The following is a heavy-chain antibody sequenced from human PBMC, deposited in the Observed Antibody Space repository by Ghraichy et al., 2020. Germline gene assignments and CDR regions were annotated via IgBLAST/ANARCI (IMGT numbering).Heavy chain of an antibody. D-gene: IGHD3-22*01. CDR2: ISGSGGST. CDR3: AKNQVVVITLGYYGMDV. CDR1: GFTFSSYA. V-gene: IGHV3-23*01. Sequence: GGSLRLSCAASGFTFSSYAMSWVRQAPGKGLEWVSAISGSGGSTYYADSVKGRFTISRDNSKNTLYLQMNSLRAEDTAVYYCAKNQVVVITLGYYGMDVWGQGTTVTVSS. J-gene: IGHJ6*02.